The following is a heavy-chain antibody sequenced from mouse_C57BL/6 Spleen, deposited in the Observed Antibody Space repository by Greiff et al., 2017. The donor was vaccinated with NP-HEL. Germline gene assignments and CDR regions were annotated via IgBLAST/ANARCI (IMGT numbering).Heavy chain of an antibody. CDR1: GYSFTDYN. Sequence: VQLQQSGPELVKPGASVKISCKASGYSFTDYNMNWVKPSNGKSLEWIGVINPNYGTTSYNQKFKGKATLTVDQSSSPAYMQLNSLTSEDSAVYYCTRNSRDSSGHYAMDYWGQGTSVTVSS. CDR2: INPNYGTT. CDR3: TRNSRDSSGHYAMDY. D-gene: IGHD3-2*02. J-gene: IGHJ4*01. V-gene: IGHV1-39*01.